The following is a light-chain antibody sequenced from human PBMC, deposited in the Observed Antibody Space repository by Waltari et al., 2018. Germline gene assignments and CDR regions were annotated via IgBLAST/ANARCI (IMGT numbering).Light chain of an antibody. CDR2: DAS. Sequence: EIVLTQSLGTLSLSPVGSATLSCWSSQSFSSSFVLWYQQKPGQAPRLIMYDASRRGSGISERFSGSGSGTDFTLTITRLEPEDSAVYYCQQYGGFPPYNFGQGTKLEI. J-gene: IGKJ2*01. CDR1: QSFSSSF. CDR3: QQYGGFPPYN. V-gene: IGKV3-20*01.